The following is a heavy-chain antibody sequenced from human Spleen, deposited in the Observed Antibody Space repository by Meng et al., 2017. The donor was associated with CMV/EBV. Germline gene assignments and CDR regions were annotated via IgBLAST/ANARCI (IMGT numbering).Heavy chain of an antibody. J-gene: IGHJ6*02. V-gene: IGHV3-23*01. CDR2: ISGSGGST. D-gene: IGHD3-3*01. CDR1: GFNFENFG. Sequence: GGSLRLSCAASGFNFENFGMSWVRQAPGKGLQWVSAISGSGGSTYYADSVKGRFTISRDNSKNTLYLQMNSLRAEDTAVYYCAKAYDFWSGPLGYYYGMDVWGQGTTVTVSS. CDR3: AKAYDFWSGPLGYYYGMDV.